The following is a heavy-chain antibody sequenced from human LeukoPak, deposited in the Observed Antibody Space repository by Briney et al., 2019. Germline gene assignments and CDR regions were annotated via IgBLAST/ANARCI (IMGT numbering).Heavy chain of an antibody. D-gene: IGHD3-16*01. CDR3: ARDLYRTEGELYYYDY. Sequence: SETLSLTCTVSGGSISSYYWSWIRQPAGKGLEWIGRIYPSGSTNYNPSLKSRVTMSVDTSKNQFSLKLSSVTAAETAVYYCARDLYRTEGELYYYDYWGQGTLVTVSS. J-gene: IGHJ4*02. CDR1: GGSISSYY. CDR2: IYPSGST. V-gene: IGHV4-4*07.